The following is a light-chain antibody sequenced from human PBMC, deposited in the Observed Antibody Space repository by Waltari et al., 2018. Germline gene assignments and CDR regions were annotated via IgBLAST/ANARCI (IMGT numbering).Light chain of an antibody. CDR3: QQYYAFPRT. CDR1: QDISTY. Sequence: AIRVTQSPSSLSASTGDRVTITCRASQDISTYLGRYQQKPGKAPKLLLYAVSILQSGVPSRFSGSGSGTDFALHIQNLQSEDFATYYCQQYYAFPRTFGQGTRVEV. J-gene: IGKJ1*01. V-gene: IGKV1-8*01. CDR2: AVS.